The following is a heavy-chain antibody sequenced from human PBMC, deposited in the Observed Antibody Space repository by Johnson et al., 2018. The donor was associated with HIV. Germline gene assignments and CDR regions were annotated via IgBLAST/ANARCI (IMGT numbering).Heavy chain of an antibody. Sequence: QVQLVESGGGVVQPGRSLRLSCAASGFTFSSYGMHWVRQAPGKGLEWVAVISYDGSNKFYADSVKGRFTISRDNSNNMLYLQMNSLRAEDTAVYYCAKDSDKWAISGDDAFDIWGQGTMVTVSS. D-gene: IGHD1-26*01. CDR2: ISYDGSNK. J-gene: IGHJ3*02. CDR1: GFTFSSYG. V-gene: IGHV3-30*18. CDR3: AKDSDKWAISGDDAFDI.